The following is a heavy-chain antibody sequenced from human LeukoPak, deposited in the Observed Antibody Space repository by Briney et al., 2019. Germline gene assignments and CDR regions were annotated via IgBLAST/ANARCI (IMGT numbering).Heavy chain of an antibody. V-gene: IGHV3-7*01. J-gene: IGHJ4*02. CDR1: GFTFTTYW. Sequence: GGSLRLSCAASGFTFTTYWMGWVRQAPGKGLEWVANIKEDGSEKYYGDSVKGRFTISRDNAKNSLYLQMNSLRAGDTAVYYCARDSSGYQWGQGTLVTVSS. D-gene: IGHD3-22*01. CDR3: ARDSSGYQ. CDR2: IKEDGSEK.